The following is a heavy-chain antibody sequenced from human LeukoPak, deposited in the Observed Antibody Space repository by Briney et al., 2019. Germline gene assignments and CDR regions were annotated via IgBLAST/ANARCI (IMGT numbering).Heavy chain of an antibody. CDR1: GFTFGDYA. Sequence: GGSLRLSCTASGFTFGDYAMSWVRQAPGKGLEWVGFIRSKAYGGTTEYAASVKGRFTISRDDSKSIAYLQMNSLETEDTAVYYCTREVRGVIVITHQIYYYYYMDVWGKGTTVTISS. V-gene: IGHV3-49*04. D-gene: IGHD3-16*02. CDR2: IRSKAYGGTT. J-gene: IGHJ6*03. CDR3: TREVRGVIVITHQIYYYYYMDV.